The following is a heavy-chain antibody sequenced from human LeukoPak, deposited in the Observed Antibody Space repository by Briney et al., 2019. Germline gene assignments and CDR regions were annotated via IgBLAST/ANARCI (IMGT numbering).Heavy chain of an antibody. D-gene: IGHD5-18*01. V-gene: IGHV3-30-3*01. CDR3: ARDGPQYSYGYSLFDY. J-gene: IGHJ4*02. CDR1: GFTFSSYA. Sequence: GGSLRLSCAASGFTFSSYAMHWVRQAPGKGLEWVAVISYDGSNKYYADSVKGRFTISRDNSKNTLYLQMNSLRAEDTAVYYCARDGPQYSYGYSLFDYWGQGTLVTVSS. CDR2: ISYDGSNK.